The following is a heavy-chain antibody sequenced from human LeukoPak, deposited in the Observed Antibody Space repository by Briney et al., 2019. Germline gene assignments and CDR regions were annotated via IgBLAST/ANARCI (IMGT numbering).Heavy chain of an antibody. V-gene: IGHV1-18*01. CDR1: GYTFPTYG. CDR3: ARVYGSGSYFP. J-gene: IGHJ5*02. Sequence: ASVKVSCKASGYTFPTYGLTWVRQAPGQGLEWMGWISPYNGNTNYAQKLQGRVTMTTDTSTSTAYMELRSLRSDDTAVYYCARVYGSGSYFPWGQGTLVTVSS. CDR2: ISPYNGNT. D-gene: IGHD3-10*01.